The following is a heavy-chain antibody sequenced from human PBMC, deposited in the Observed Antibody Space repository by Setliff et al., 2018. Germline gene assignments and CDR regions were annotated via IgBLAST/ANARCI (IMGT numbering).Heavy chain of an antibody. CDR2: SYTSGTA. J-gene: IGHJ5*02. CDR3: ARAGGYYGSGSYYNDGWFDP. V-gene: IGHV4-4*09. D-gene: IGHD3-10*01. Sequence: SETLSLTCTVSGDTLSVYYWTWIRQPQGKGLEWVGYSYTSGTAIYNPSLRSRVTISVDMSKKQFSLKLSSVTAADTAVYYCARAGGYYGSGSYYNDGWFDPWGQGTLVTVSS. CDR1: GDTLSVYY.